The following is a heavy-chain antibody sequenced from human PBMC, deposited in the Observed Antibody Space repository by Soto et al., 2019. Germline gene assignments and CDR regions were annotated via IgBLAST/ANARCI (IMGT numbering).Heavy chain of an antibody. J-gene: IGHJ4*02. CDR2: ISAYNGNT. D-gene: IGHD5-12*01. Sequence: ASVKVSCKASGYTFTGYYMHWVRQAPGQGLEWMGWISAYNGNTNYAQKLQGRVTMTTDTSTSTAYMELRSLRSDDTAVYYCARADIVATIWFDYWGQGTLVTVSS. CDR1: GYTFTGYY. V-gene: IGHV1-18*04. CDR3: ARADIVATIWFDY.